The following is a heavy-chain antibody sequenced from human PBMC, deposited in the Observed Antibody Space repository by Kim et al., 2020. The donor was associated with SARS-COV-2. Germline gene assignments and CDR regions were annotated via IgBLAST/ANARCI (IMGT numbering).Heavy chain of an antibody. Sequence: SVKVSCKASGGSFSTYAISWVRQAPGQGLEWMGRIIPMVGIVNYARKFQGRATISADKSTNTAYMDLSSLRSEDTAVYYCVDDLAGRTWGKGTVVTV. CDR3: VDDLAGRT. V-gene: IGHV1-69*04. CDR2: IIPMVGIV. J-gene: IGHJ4*02. D-gene: IGHD6-6*01. CDR1: GGSFSTYA.